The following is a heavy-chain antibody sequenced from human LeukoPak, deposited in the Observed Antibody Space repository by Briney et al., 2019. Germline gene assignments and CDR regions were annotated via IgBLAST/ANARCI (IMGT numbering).Heavy chain of an antibody. CDR2: IRYDGSNK. J-gene: IGHJ4*02. CDR3: ARGNYCSGGSCYDGAFDY. Sequence: GGSLRLSCAASGFTFSSYGMHWVRQAPGKGLEWVAFIRYDGSNKYYADSVKGRFTISRDNAKNSLYLQMNSLRAEDTAAYFCARGNYCSGGSCYDGAFDYWGQGTLVTVSS. CDR1: GFTFSSYG. V-gene: IGHV3-30*02. D-gene: IGHD2-15*01.